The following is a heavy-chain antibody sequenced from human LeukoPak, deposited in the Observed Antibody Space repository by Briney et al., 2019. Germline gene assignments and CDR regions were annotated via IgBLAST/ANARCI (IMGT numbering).Heavy chain of an antibody. CDR3: ARAYFDNSGYYAGY. CDR1: GFPFRSYW. J-gene: IGHJ4*02. Sequence: GGSLRLSCAASGFPFRSYWMHWVRQPPGKGMVWVSSINSDGSSRSYADSVKGRFTISRDNAKNTLYLQMNSLRVEDTAVYYCARAYFDNSGYYAGYWGQGSLVTVSA. D-gene: IGHD3-22*01. V-gene: IGHV3-74*01. CDR2: INSDGSSR.